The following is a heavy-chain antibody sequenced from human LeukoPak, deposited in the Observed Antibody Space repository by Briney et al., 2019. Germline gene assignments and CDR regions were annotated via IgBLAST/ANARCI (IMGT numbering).Heavy chain of an antibody. CDR1: GFTFSSYG. CDR2: IWYDGSNK. CDR3: ARDLRFGELLS. V-gene: IGHV3-33*01. D-gene: IGHD3-10*01. J-gene: IGHJ4*02. Sequence: PGGSLRLSCAASGFTFSSYGMHWVRQAPGKGLEWVAVIWYDGSNKYYADSVKGRFTISRDNSKNTLYLQMNSLRAEDTAVYYCARDLRFGELLSWGQGTLVTVSS.